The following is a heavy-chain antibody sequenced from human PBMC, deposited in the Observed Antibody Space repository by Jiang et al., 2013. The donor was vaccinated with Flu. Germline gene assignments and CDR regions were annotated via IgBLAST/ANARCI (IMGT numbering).Heavy chain of an antibody. D-gene: IGHD3-22*01. CDR1: GGSISSSSYY. J-gene: IGHJ4*02. Sequence: GSGLVKPSETLSLTCTVSGGSISSSSYYWGWIRQPPGKGLEWIGSIYYSGSTYYNPSLKSRVTISVDTSKNQFSLKLSSVTAADTAVYYCARPYYDSSGYYFDYWGQGTLITVSS. CDR3: ARPYYDSSGYYFDY. CDR2: IYYSGST. V-gene: IGHV4-39*01.